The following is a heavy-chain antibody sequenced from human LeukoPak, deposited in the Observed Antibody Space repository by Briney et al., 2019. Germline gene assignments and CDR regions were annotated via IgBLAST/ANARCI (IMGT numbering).Heavy chain of an antibody. Sequence: PGGSLRLSCAASGFTFDDYAMHWVRQAPGKGLEWVSGISWNSGSIGYADSVKGRFTISRDNAKNSLYLQMNSLRAEDMALYYCAKDSGSYGAFDIWGQGTMVTVSS. CDR2: ISWNSGSI. D-gene: IGHD1-26*01. V-gene: IGHV3-9*03. CDR3: AKDSGSYGAFDI. J-gene: IGHJ3*02. CDR1: GFTFDDYA.